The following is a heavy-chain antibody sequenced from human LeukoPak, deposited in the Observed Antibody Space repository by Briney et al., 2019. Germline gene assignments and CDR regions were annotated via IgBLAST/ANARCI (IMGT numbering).Heavy chain of an antibody. CDR1: GGSPRAYY. CDR2: INFGGSI. D-gene: IGHD4-23*01. CDR3: AGGPGNYGGRLDY. Sequence: PETLSPTCAVYGGSPRAYYWSWIRHPPGGGLEWIGEINFGGSINYTPSLKSRVTISVDTSKNQFSLKLSSVTAADTAVYYCAGGPGNYGGRLDYWGQGTLVTVSS. J-gene: IGHJ4*02. V-gene: IGHV4-34*01.